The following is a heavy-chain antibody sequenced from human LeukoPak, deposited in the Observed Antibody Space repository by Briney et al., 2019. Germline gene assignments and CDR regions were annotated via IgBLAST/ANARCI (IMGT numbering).Heavy chain of an antibody. V-gene: IGHV3-23*01. CDR2: ISASGGST. Sequence: GGSLRLSCAASGFTFSSYGMSWVRQAPGKGPEWVSGISASGGSTYYADSVKGRFTMSRDNSKNTLYLQMNSLRAEDTAVYYCAKVTTMIALRDAFDIWGQGTMVTVSS. CDR1: GFTFSSYG. J-gene: IGHJ3*02. D-gene: IGHD3-22*01. CDR3: AKVTTMIALRDAFDI.